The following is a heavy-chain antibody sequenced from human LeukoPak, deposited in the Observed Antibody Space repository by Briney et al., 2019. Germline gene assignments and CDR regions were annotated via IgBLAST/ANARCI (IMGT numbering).Heavy chain of an antibody. J-gene: IGHJ4*02. V-gene: IGHV3-23*01. CDR1: GFTFSTYG. CDR2: ITGSGGGT. CDR3: AKSSGYFGDY. Sequence: GGSLRLSRAASGFTFSTYGMSWVRQAPGKGLEWVSAITGSGGGTFYADSVRGRFTISRDNSKNTLYLQMSSLRAEDTAVYYCAKSSGYFGDYWGQGTLVTVSS. D-gene: IGHD3-22*01.